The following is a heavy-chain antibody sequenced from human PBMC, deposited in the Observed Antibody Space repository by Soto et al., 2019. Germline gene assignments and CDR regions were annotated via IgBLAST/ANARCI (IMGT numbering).Heavy chain of an antibody. Sequence: WIRKHKHPGKGLEWIGYIYYSGSTYYNPSLKSRVTISVDTSKNQFSLKLSSVTAADTAVYYCARDKANSDFGRVWYYYYGMDVWGQGTTVTVSS. D-gene: IGHD2-21*01. CDR3: ARDKANSDFGRVWYYYYGMDV. CDR2: IYYSGST. V-gene: IGHV4-31*02. J-gene: IGHJ6*02.